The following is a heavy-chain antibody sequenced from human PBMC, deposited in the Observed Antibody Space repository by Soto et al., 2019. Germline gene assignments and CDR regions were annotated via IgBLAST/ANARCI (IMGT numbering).Heavy chain of an antibody. CDR3: ARDHCGGATCYRDY. V-gene: IGHV3-30*03. D-gene: IGHD2-15*01. Sequence: QVQLVESGGGVVQPGESLRLSCVASGFTFTSHGMHWVRKAPGKGLDWVAVISSDGSDKDYADSVKGRFTISRDDSKNTLYLQMNSLTDEDTAMYYCARDHCGGATCYRDYWGQGTLVIVS. CDR1: GFTFTSHG. J-gene: IGHJ4*02. CDR2: ISSDGSDK.